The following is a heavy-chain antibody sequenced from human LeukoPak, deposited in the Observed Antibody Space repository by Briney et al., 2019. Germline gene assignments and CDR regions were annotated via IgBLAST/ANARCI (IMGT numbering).Heavy chain of an antibody. J-gene: IGHJ4*02. CDR2: VYSSGST. CDR1: GGSISSYY. Sequence: SETLSLTCTVSGGSISSYYRSWIRQPPGKGLGWIGYVYSSGSTNYNPSLKSRVTISVDTSKNQFSLKLKFVTAADTAVYYCARRGVATYYFDYWGQGTLVTVSS. D-gene: IGHD5-12*01. V-gene: IGHV4-59*01. CDR3: ARRGVATYYFDY.